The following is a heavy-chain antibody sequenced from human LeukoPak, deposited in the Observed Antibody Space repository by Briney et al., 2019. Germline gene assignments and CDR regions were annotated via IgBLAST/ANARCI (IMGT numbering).Heavy chain of an antibody. CDR2: INPNTGGT. D-gene: IGHD6-19*01. Sequence: GASVKVSCKASGYTFTAYYMHWVRQAPGQGLEWMGWINPNTGGTNYAQQFQGRVTMTRDTSFSTAYMDLNRLTSDDTAVYYCARARLAVAGGTSYYFDYWGQGTLVTVSS. V-gene: IGHV1-2*02. J-gene: IGHJ4*02. CDR3: ARARLAVAGGTSYYFDY. CDR1: GYTFTAYY.